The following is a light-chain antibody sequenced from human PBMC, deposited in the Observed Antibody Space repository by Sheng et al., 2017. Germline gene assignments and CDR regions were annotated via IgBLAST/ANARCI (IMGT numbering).Light chain of an antibody. CDR3: QQYGASPLT. Sequence: EIVVTQSPAILSASPGERATLSCGASQSVSATSLAWYQQKPGLAPRLLIYDASIRASGIPDRFSGSGSGTDFTLTISRLEPEDFALYYCQQYGASPLTFGGGTKVEIK. V-gene: IGKV3D-20*01. CDR2: DAS. CDR1: QSVSATS. J-gene: IGKJ4*01.